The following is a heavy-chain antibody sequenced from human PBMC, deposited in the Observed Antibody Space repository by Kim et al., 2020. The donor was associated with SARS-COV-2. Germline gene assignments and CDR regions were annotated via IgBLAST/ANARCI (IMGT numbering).Heavy chain of an antibody. CDR3: ARDPPWFDP. Sequence: GGSLRLSCTASGFTFSSHALSWVRQVPGKGLEWVSSISASDNSTFYADSVKGRFTISRDNSKNTLYMQMNSLRAEDSAVYYCARDPPWFDPWGQGTLVTV. V-gene: IGHV3-23*01. CDR1: GFTFSSHA. J-gene: IGHJ5*02. CDR2: ISASDNST.